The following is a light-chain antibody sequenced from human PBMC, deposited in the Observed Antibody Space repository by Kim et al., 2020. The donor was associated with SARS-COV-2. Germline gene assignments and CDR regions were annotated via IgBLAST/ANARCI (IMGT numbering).Light chain of an antibody. Sequence: QSVTITCTGPSRDVGAYDYVSWYQQRPGKAPKLIIYEVTTRSSGIPDRFSGSKSGNTASLTVSGLQAEDEADYYCCSYAGSNIPFVFGTGTKVTVL. CDR1: SRDVGAYDY. V-gene: IGLV2-8*01. CDR3: CSYAGSNIPFV. J-gene: IGLJ1*01. CDR2: EVT.